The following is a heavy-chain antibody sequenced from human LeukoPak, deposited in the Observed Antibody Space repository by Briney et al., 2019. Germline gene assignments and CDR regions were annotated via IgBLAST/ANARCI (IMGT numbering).Heavy chain of an antibody. CDR3: ARTESRGWTSGYYFDY. Sequence: PSETLSLMCTVSGGSIISDYWSWIRQPPGKGLEWIGYIYYSGDTMYNPSLKSRVTLSVDTSNNQFSLKLRSVTAADTAVYYCARTESRGWTSGYYFDYWGQGTPVTVSS. CDR2: IYYSGDT. J-gene: IGHJ4*02. D-gene: IGHD3-10*01. V-gene: IGHV4-59*01. CDR1: GGSIISDY.